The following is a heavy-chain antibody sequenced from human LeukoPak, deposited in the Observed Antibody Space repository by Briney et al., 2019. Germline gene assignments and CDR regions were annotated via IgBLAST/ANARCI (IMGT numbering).Heavy chain of an antibody. CDR2: IRYDGSNK. V-gene: IGHV3-30*02. J-gene: IGHJ4*02. D-gene: IGHD6-19*01. CDR3: AKDTGIAVAGTGLN. Sequence: GGSLRLSCAASGFTFSDHYMDWVRQAPGKGLEWVAFIRYDGSNKYYADSVKGRFTISRDNSKNTLYLQMNSLRAEDTAVYYCAKDTGIAVAGTGLNWGQGTLVTVSS. CDR1: GFTFSDHY.